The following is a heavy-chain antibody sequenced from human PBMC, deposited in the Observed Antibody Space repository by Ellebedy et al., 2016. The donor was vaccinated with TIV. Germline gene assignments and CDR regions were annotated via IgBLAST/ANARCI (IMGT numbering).Heavy chain of an antibody. CDR1: GYTLTELS. V-gene: IGHV1-24*01. D-gene: IGHD3-10*01. J-gene: IGHJ5*02. CDR3: ARDRETYYYGSGDPNWFDP. Sequence: ASVKVSCXVSGYTLTELSMHWVRQAPGKGLEWMGGFDPEDGETIYAQKFQGRVTMTEDTSTDTAYMELRSLRSDDTAVYYCARDRETYYYGSGDPNWFDPWGQGTLVTVSS. CDR2: FDPEDGET.